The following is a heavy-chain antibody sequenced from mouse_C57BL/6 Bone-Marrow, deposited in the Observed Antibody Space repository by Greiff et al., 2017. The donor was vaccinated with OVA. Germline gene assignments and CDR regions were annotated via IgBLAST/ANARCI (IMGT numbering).Heavy chain of an antibody. D-gene: IGHD2-5*01. CDR3: ARSTYSNYGFAY. J-gene: IGHJ3*01. CDR2: IYPRSGNT. Sequence: QVQLQQSGAELARPGASVKLSCKASCYTFTSYGISWVKQRTGQGLEWIGEIYPRSGNTYYNEKFKGKATLTADKSSSTAYMELRSLTSEDSAVYFCARSTYSNYGFAYWGQGTLVTVSA. V-gene: IGHV1-81*01. CDR1: CYTFTSYG.